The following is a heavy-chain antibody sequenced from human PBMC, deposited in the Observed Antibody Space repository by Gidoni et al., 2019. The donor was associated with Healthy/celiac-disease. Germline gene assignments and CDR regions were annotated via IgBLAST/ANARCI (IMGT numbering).Heavy chain of an antibody. D-gene: IGHD6-13*01. Sequence: EVQLLEAGGGLVQPGGSLRLSCAASGFTFSSYSMRWVRKAPGKGLDGVSAISGSGGSTYYSDSVKGRFIISRDNSKNTLYLQMNSLRAEDTAVYYCAKDLLFSPAAVSPDYWGQVTLFTVSS. CDR1: GFTFSSYS. V-gene: IGHV3-23*01. J-gene: IGHJ4*02. CDR3: AKDLLFSPAAVSPDY. CDR2: ISGSGGST.